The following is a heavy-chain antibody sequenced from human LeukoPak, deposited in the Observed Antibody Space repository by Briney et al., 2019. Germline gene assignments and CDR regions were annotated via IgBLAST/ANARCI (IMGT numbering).Heavy chain of an antibody. V-gene: IGHV4-59*01. Sequence: PSETLSLTCTVSGGSISSYYWSWIRQPPGKGLEWIGYIYYSGSTNYNPSLKSRVTISVDTSKNQFSLKLNPVTAADTAVYYCATIERSGWYVSYWGQGTLVTVSS. D-gene: IGHD6-19*01. CDR3: ATIERSGWYVSY. CDR1: GGSISSYY. CDR2: IYYSGST. J-gene: IGHJ4*02.